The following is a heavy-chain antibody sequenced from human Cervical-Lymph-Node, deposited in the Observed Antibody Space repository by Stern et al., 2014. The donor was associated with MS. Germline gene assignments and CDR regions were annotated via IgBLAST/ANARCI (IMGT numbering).Heavy chain of an antibody. CDR3: ARRDSSGWYGSGPNWFDP. D-gene: IGHD6-19*01. J-gene: IGHJ5*02. Sequence: QVQLQESGPGLVKPSETLSLTCTVSGGSISSSSYYWGWIRQPPGKGLEWIGSIYYSGSTYYNPSLKSRVTISVDPSKNQFSRKLSSVTAADTAVYYCARRDSSGWYGSGPNWFDPWGQGTLVTVSS. V-gene: IGHV4-39*01. CDR2: IYYSGST. CDR1: GGSISSSSYY.